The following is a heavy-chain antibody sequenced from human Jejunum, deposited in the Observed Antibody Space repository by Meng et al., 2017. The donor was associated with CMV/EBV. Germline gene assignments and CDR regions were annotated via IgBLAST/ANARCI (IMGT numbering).Heavy chain of an antibody. Sequence: SCKASAYSFATYAMHWVRQAPGQRLEWMGRINAGNGNTEYSQKFQGRVTITSDTSASTAYMELSSLTSEDTAVYYCARYYGSGAFDYWGQGTLVTVSS. V-gene: IGHV1-3*01. CDR1: AYSFATYA. J-gene: IGHJ4*02. D-gene: IGHD3-10*01. CDR3: ARYYGSGAFDY. CDR2: INAGNGNT.